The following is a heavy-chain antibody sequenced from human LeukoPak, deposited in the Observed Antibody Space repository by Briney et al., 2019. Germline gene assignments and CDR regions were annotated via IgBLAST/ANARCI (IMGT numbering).Heavy chain of an antibody. CDR2: ISAYNGNT. Sequence: GASVKVSCKASGGTFSSYAISWVRQAPGQGLEWMGWISAYNGNTNYAQKLQGRVTMTTDTSTSTAYMELRSLRSDDAAVYYCAREMGYCSSTSCYATFDYWGQGTLVTVSS. V-gene: IGHV1-18*01. CDR3: AREMGYCSSTSCYATFDY. J-gene: IGHJ4*02. D-gene: IGHD2-2*01. CDR1: GGTFSSYA.